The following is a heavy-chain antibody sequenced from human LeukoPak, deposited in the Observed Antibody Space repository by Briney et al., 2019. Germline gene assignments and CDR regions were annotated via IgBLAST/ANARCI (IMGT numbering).Heavy chain of an antibody. CDR1: GFPFSSYW. CDR2: INSDGSST. CDR3: ARDGGYDSSGYYYRTTYYFDY. Sequence: GGSLRLSCAASGFPFSSYWMHWVRQAPGKGLVWVSRINSDGSSTSYADSVKGRFTISRDNAKKTLYLQMNSLRAEDTAVYYCARDGGYDSSGYYYRTTYYFDYWGQGTLVTVSS. J-gene: IGHJ4*02. V-gene: IGHV3-74*01. D-gene: IGHD3-22*01.